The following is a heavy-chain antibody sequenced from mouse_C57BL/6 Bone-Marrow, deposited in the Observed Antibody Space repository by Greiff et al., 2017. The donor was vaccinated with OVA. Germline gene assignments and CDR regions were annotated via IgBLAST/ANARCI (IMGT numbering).Heavy chain of an antibody. CDR1: GYTFTSYW. J-gene: IGHJ1*03. D-gene: IGHD5-1*01. Sequence: QVQLQQPGAELVKPGASVKLSCKASGYTFTSYWMHWVKQRPGQGLEWIGMIHPNSGSTNYNEKFKSKATLTVDKSSSTAYMQRSSLTSEDSAVYYCARYETGTYDWCFDVWGTGTTVTVTS. CDR2: IHPNSGST. V-gene: IGHV1-64*01. CDR3: ARYETGTYDWCFDV.